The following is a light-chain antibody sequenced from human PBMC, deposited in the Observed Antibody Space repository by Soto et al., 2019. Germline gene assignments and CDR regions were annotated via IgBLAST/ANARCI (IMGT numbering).Light chain of an antibody. Sequence: DIQMTQSPSSLSASIGDRVTITCRASQGIRNDLGWYQQKPGKAPKRLIYAASSLQSGVPSRFRRNGTWTRFPPPIRRPQAEDFATYYCLQHITYPPTFGQGTKVEIK. CDR1: QGIRND. J-gene: IGKJ1*01. CDR3: LQHITYPPT. V-gene: IGKV1-17*01. CDR2: AAS.